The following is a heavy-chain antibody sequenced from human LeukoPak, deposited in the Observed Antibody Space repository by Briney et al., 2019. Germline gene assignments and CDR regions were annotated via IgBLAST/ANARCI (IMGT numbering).Heavy chain of an antibody. D-gene: IGHD4-17*01. V-gene: IGHV4-59*08. CDR1: GGSISSYY. Sequence: SETLPLTCTVSGGSISSYYWSWIRQPPGKGLEWIGYIYYSGSTNYNPSLKSRVTISVDTSKNQFSLKLSSVTAADTAVYYCASMGGDYLRIFDYWGQGTLVTVSS. CDR2: IYYSGST. J-gene: IGHJ4*02. CDR3: ASMGGDYLRIFDY.